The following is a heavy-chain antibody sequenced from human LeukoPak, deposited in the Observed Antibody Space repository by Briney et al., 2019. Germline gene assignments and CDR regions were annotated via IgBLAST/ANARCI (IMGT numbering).Heavy chain of an antibody. CDR3: ARVGLWHYPVDS. Sequence: GGSLRLSCAGSGFTFSSYSMNWVRQAPGKGLEWVSYITSSSSIIYYGDSVKGRFTVSRDNAKNSLYLQMNSLRAEDTAVYYCARVGLWHYPVDSWGQGTLDTVSS. J-gene: IGHJ4*02. V-gene: IGHV3-48*01. CDR2: ITSSSSII. CDR1: GFTFSSYS. D-gene: IGHD1-7*01.